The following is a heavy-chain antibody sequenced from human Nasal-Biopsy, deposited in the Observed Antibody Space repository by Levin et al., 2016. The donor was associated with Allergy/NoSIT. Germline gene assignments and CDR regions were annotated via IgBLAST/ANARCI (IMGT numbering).Heavy chain of an antibody. CDR3: AKQEYIYSGSFYLYFYYGVDV. D-gene: IGHD3-10*01. CDR1: KFSFSSYG. J-gene: IGHJ6*02. CDR2: ISFHGIHK. Sequence: GESLKISCAASKFSFSSYGMHWVRQAPGKGLEWVAIISFHGIHKYYGDSVKGRFTVSRDNFRDTFYLQMNSLRPEDTAVYYCAKQEYIYSGSFYLYFYYGVDVWGRGTTVTVSS. V-gene: IGHV3-30*18.